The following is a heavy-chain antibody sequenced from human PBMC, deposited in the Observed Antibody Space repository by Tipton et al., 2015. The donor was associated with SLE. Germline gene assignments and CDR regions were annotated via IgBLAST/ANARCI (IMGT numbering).Heavy chain of an antibody. CDR1: GFNFNSYA. D-gene: IGHD1-26*01. CDR2: VYNDGST. J-gene: IGHJ4*02. V-gene: IGHV3-23*03. CDR3: ARVSGSYFY. Sequence: GSLRLSCAASGFNFNSYAMSWVRQAPGKGLEWVSVVYNDGSTHYADSVKGRFTSSRDNAKNTLYLQVNSLRADDTAMYYCARVSGSYFYWGQGTLVTVSS.